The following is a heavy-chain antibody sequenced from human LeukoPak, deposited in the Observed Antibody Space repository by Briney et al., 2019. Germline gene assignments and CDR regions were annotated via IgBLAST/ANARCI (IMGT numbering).Heavy chain of an antibody. Sequence: PGGSLRLSCAASRFIFRDYDMAWVRQAPGKRLEWVSYITTSGGNTYYADSVKGRITISRDNSKNTLYLQLNTLRAEDTALYYCARGHSILDYWGKGTLVTVSS. D-gene: IGHD4-11*01. CDR2: ITTSGGNT. CDR3: ARGHSILDY. J-gene: IGHJ4*02. V-gene: IGHV3-23*01. CDR1: RFIFRDYD.